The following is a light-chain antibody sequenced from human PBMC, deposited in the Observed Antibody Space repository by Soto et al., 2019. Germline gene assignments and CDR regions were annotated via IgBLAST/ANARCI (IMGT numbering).Light chain of an antibody. Sequence: DIQMTQSPSSLSASIGDRVTITCQASQDITNYLNWYQQKPGKAPNPLIYDATTLETGVPSRFSGSGSGTDFTFTISSLQPEDIATYYCQQYDNLPWTFGQGTKVEI. J-gene: IGKJ1*01. CDR1: QDITNY. CDR2: DAT. CDR3: QQYDNLPWT. V-gene: IGKV1-33*01.